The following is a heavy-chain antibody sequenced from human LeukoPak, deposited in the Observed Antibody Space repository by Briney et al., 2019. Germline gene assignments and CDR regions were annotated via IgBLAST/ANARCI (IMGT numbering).Heavy chain of an antibody. CDR1: GFTFSSYS. CDR2: ISRSGSTK. D-gene: IGHD3-16*02. CDR3: ARFWRGSYGLSYFDY. V-gene: IGHV3-48*04. Sequence: PGGSLRLSCAASGFTFSSYSMNWVRQAPGKGLEWVSSISRSGSTKYYADSVKGRFTISRDNAKNSLFLQMNSLRAEDTAVYYCARFWRGSYGLSYFDYWGQGTLVTVSS. J-gene: IGHJ4*02.